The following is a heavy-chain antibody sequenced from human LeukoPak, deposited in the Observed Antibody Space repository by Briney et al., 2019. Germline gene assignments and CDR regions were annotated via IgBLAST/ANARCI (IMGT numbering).Heavy chain of an antibody. CDR3: ASDSGSYLDTFDI. Sequence: SETPSLTGTVSGSSISSYYWSWIRQPPGKGLEWLGCIYYSGSTKYNPSLKSRVTISLDTSKNQFSLKLSSVTAADTAVYYCASDSGSYLDTFDIWGQGTMVTVSS. J-gene: IGHJ3*02. D-gene: IGHD1-26*01. CDR1: GSSISSYY. CDR2: IYYSGST. V-gene: IGHV4-59*08.